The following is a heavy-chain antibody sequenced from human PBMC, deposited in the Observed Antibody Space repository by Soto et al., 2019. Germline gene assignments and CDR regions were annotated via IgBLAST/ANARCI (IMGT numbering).Heavy chain of an antibody. CDR2: IEQNAGER. CDR3: VGGYGWVPAY. Sequence: DVQLVESGGGLVQPGGSLRLSCEASEYTFSSLWMNWVRQAPGKGLEWVAIIEQNAGERNYLDSVKGRFTISRDNAKKSVYLQMNSLRAEDTALYYCVGGYGWVPAYWGQGTLVIVSS. V-gene: IGHV3-7*05. CDR1: EYTFSSLW. D-gene: IGHD6-19*01. J-gene: IGHJ4*02.